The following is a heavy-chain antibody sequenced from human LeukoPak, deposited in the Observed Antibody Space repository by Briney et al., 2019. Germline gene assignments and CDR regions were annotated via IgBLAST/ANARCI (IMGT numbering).Heavy chain of an antibody. CDR3: ARGVASCSSTSCHPGVDY. CDR2: VSGSSGST. V-gene: IGHV3-23*01. D-gene: IGHD2-2*01. Sequence: PGGSLRLSCAASGFTFSSYAMSWVRQAPGKGLEWVSIVSGSSGSTYYADSVKGRFTISRDNSKNTLYLQMNSLRAEDTAVYYCARGVASCSSTSCHPGVDYWGQGTLVTVSS. J-gene: IGHJ4*02. CDR1: GFTFSSYA.